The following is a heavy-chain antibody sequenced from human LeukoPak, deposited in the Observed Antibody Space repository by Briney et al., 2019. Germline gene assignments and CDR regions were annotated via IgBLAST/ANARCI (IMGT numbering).Heavy chain of an antibody. V-gene: IGHV4-59*01. CDR2: IYYSGST. D-gene: IGHD1-26*01. J-gene: IGHJ3*02. Sequence: PSETLSLTCTVSGGSISSYYWNWIRQPPGKGLEWIGYIYYSGSTNYNPSLKSRVTISVDTSKNQFSLKLSSVTAADTAVYYCARYATVGAHLRSAFDIWGQGTMVTVSS. CDR3: ARYATVGAHLRSAFDI. CDR1: GGSISSYY.